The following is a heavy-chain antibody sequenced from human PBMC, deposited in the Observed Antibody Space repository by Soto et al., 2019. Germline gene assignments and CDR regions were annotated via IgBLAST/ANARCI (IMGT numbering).Heavy chain of an antibody. Sequence: QVQLVESGGGVVQPGRSLRLSCAASGFTFSSYGMHWVRQAPGKGLEWVAVISYDGSNKYYADSVKGRFTISRDNSKNTLYLQMNRLRAEDTAVYYCAKEWVYDSSGWSFDYWGQGTLVTASS. V-gene: IGHV3-30*18. D-gene: IGHD3-22*01. CDR2: ISYDGSNK. J-gene: IGHJ4*02. CDR1: GFTFSSYG. CDR3: AKEWVYDSSGWSFDY.